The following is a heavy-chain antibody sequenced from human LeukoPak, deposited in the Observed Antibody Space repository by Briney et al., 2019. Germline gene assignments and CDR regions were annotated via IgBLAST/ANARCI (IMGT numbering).Heavy chain of an antibody. D-gene: IGHD1-26*01. CDR2: INHSGST. CDR3: ARDPLYSGSPLGEFDY. CDR1: GGSFSGYY. J-gene: IGHJ4*02. Sequence: SETLSLTCAVYGGSFSGYYWSWIRQPPGKGLEWIGEINHSGSTNYNPSLKSRVTISVDTSKNQFSLKLSSVTAADTAVYYCARDPLYSGSPLGEFDYWGQGTLVTVSS. V-gene: IGHV4-34*01.